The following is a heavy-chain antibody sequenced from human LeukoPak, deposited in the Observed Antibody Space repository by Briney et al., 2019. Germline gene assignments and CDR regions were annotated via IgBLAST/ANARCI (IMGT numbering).Heavy chain of an antibody. J-gene: IGHJ4*02. Sequence: GESLKISCKGSGYSFTNYWIDWVRQMPGKGLEWMGIIYPGDSDTRYSPSFQGQATISADKSISTAYLQWSSLKASDTAMYYCARQYTLLRGVADYWGQGTLVTVSS. D-gene: IGHD3-10*01. CDR2: IYPGDSDT. CDR3: ARQYTLLRGVADY. CDR1: GYSFTNYW. V-gene: IGHV5-51*01.